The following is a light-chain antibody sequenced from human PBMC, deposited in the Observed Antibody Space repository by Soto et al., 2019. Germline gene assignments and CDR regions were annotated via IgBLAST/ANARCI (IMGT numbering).Light chain of an antibody. V-gene: IGKV3-20*01. CDR3: XNYGSSPWT. J-gene: IGKJ1*01. CDR1: QSVSSNY. Sequence: EIVLTQSPGTLSLSPGERGTLSCRASQSVSSNYLAWYQQKPGQAPRLLIYSAFSRSTGIPDRFSGSGSGTDXXLXXSXLEPXDFAXXXXXNYGSSPWTFGQGTKVEIK. CDR2: SAF.